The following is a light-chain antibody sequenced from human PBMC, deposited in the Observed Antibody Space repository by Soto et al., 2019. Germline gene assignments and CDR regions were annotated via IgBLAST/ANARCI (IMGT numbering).Light chain of an antibody. V-gene: IGKV1-33*01. CDR3: QQYENLPT. CDR2: AAS. CDR1: QGIRND. Sequence: DIQMTQSPSSLSASVGDRVTITCRASQGIRNDLGWYQQKPGRAPKLLIYAASNLEAGVPSRFRGSGSGTDFTFTISRLQPEDIATYYCQQYENLPTFGQGTRLEIK. J-gene: IGKJ5*01.